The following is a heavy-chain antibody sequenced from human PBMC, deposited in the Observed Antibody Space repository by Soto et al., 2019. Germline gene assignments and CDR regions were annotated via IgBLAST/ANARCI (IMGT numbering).Heavy chain of an antibody. CDR1: GFTFSSYA. J-gene: IGHJ6*02. V-gene: IGHV3-23*01. D-gene: IGHD3-3*01. Sequence: GGSLRLSCAASGFTFSSYAMSWVRQAPGKGLEWVSAISGSGGSTYYADSVKGRFTISRDNSKNTLYLQMNSLRAEDTAVYYCAKVPYDFWIGPYGMDVWGQGTTVTVSS. CDR3: AKVPYDFWIGPYGMDV. CDR2: ISGSGGST.